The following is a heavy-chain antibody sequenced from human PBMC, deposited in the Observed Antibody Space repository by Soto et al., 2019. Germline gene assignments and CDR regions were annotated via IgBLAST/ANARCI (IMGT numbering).Heavy chain of an antibody. V-gene: IGHV4-59*01. Sequence: SETLSLTCTVSGGSISSYYWSWIRQPPGKGLEWIGYIYYSGSTNYNPSLKSRVTISVDTSKNQFSLKLSSVTAADTAVYYCAREGDYYGSGSYYFDAFDIWGQGTMVTVSS. CDR2: IYYSGST. D-gene: IGHD3-10*01. J-gene: IGHJ3*02. CDR3: AREGDYYGSGSYYFDAFDI. CDR1: GGSISSYY.